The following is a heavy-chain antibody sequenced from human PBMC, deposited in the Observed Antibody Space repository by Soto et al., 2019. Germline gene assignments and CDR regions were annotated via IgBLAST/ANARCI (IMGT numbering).Heavy chain of an antibody. CDR2: IPNDGVNR. CDR1: GFTFSNYA. Sequence: QVQVVESGGGVVQPGGSLRLSCAASGFTFSNYAMHWVRQAPGKGLEWVAVIPNDGVNRYYADSVKGRYTISSKNSRNVLSLEMNSLRLEETAVYYCAKGLKFSHKDALDIWGQGTAVTVSS. J-gene: IGHJ3*02. CDR3: AKGLKFSHKDALDI. D-gene: IGHD2-8*01. V-gene: IGHV3-30-3*01.